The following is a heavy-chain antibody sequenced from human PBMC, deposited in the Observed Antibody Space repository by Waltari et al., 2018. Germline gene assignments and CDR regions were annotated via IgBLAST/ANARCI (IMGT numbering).Heavy chain of an antibody. CDR1: GFTFTWYL. CDR3: TRALWLGELYDY. J-gene: IGHJ4*02. D-gene: IGHD3-10*01. Sequence: EVQLDESGGGLVQPGGSLGLSCSASGFTFTWYLMNCVRQAPGKGLVWVARINSDGSSTTYADSVKGRFTISRDNAKNTVYLQMNSLRVEDTAVYYCTRALWLGELYDYWGQGTLVTVSS. V-gene: IGHV3-74*01. CDR2: INSDGSST.